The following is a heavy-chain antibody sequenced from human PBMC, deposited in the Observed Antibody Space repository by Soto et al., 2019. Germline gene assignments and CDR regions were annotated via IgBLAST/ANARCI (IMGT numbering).Heavy chain of an antibody. J-gene: IGHJ4*02. Sequence: SETLSLTCAVYGGSFSAYYWSWIRQYPGKGLEWIGEIYYSGSTYYNPSLKSRVTLSVDTSKNQFSLKLSSVTAADTAVYYCARETYSGYDIRYFDYWGQGTLVTVSS. D-gene: IGHD5-12*01. CDR3: ARETYSGYDIRYFDY. CDR1: GGSFSAYY. V-gene: IGHV4-34*09. CDR2: IYYSGST.